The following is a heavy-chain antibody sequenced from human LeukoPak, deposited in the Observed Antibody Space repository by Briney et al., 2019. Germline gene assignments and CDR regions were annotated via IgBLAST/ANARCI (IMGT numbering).Heavy chain of an antibody. V-gene: IGHV4-39*01. Sequence: SETLSLTCTVSGGSISSSHYYWAWIRQPPGKGLESIGSINYSGSTYYNPSLKSRVTVSVDTSKNQFSLKLSSVTAADTAVYYCAGHRPVPAAGFDYWGQGTLVTVSS. CDR1: GGSISSSHYY. J-gene: IGHJ4*02. D-gene: IGHD2-2*01. CDR3: AGHRPVPAAGFDY. CDR2: INYSGST.